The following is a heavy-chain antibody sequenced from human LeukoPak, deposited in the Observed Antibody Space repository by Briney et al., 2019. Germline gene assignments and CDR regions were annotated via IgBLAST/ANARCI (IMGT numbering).Heavy chain of an antibody. J-gene: IGHJ5*01. D-gene: IGHD1-1*01. CDR3: APENDLLLDS. Sequence: SVKVSCKVSGYSLSELSSNWVRQAPGQGLEWMGGFDPGDDETIYAQKFQGRVTMTEDTSTDTAYLELSSLRSEDTAVYFCAPENDLLLDSWGQGTPVPVSS. V-gene: IGHV1-24*01. CDR1: GYSLSELS. CDR2: FDPGDDET.